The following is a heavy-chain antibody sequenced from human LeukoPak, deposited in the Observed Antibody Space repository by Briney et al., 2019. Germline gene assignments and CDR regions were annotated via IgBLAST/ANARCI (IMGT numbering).Heavy chain of an antibody. Sequence: GGSLRLSCAASGFTFSSYSMNWVRQAPGKGLEWVSSISSSSSYIYYADSVKGRFTVSRDNAKNTLYLQMNSLRAEDTAVYYCARDWAAADTFDYWGQGTLVTVSS. V-gene: IGHV3-21*01. D-gene: IGHD6-13*01. CDR1: GFTFSSYS. J-gene: IGHJ4*02. CDR3: ARDWAAADTFDY. CDR2: ISSSSSYI.